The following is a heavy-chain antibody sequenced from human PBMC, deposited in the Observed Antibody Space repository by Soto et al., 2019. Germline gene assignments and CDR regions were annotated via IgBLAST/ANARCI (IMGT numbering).Heavy chain of an antibody. CDR3: ARDRCGGDCYPPDALDI. D-gene: IGHD2-21*02. Sequence: QVQLVQSGAEVKKPGSSVKVSCMASGGTFSNYAVTWVRQAPGQGLEWMGGINPLFGTANYAQRFQGRLTITADESTSTAYMELSSLRSEDTAVYYCARDRCGGDCYPPDALDIWGQGTMVTVSS. V-gene: IGHV1-69*12. CDR1: GGTFSNYA. CDR2: INPLFGTA. J-gene: IGHJ3*02.